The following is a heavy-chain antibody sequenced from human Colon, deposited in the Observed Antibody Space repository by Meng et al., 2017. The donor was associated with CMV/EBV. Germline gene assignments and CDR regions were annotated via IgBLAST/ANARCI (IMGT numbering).Heavy chain of an antibody. CDR1: GFTSSSYS. Sequence: GGSLRLSCVTSGFTSSSYSLNWVRQAPGKGLEWVSSITHTSDTYYADSLKGRFTVSRDNAQNSGYLQMNSRTAEKTAVYYCATGGVVQLDPMDVWGQGTTVTVSS. D-gene: IGHD1-1*01. V-gene: IGHV3-21*06. J-gene: IGHJ6*02. CDR2: ITHTSDT. CDR3: ATGGVVQLDPMDV.